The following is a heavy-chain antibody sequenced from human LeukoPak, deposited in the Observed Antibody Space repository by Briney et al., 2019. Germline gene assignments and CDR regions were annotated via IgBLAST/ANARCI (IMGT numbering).Heavy chain of an antibody. CDR1: GYTFTGYY. D-gene: IGHD6-19*01. Sequence: ASVKVSCKASGYTFTGYYMHWVRQAPGQGLEWMGRINPNSGGTNYAQKFQGRVTMTRDTSISTAYMELSRLRSDDTAVYYCARDLAVAGTTDYWGQGTLVTVSS. V-gene: IGHV1-2*06. CDR3: ARDLAVAGTTDY. J-gene: IGHJ4*02. CDR2: INPNSGGT.